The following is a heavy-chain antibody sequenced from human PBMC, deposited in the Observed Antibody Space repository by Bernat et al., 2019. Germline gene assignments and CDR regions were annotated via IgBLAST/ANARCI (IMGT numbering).Heavy chain of an antibody. CDR2: IWYDGSIK. V-gene: IGHV3-33*01. CDR3: ARDISVVPAAQDPFDY. D-gene: IGHD2-2*01. Sequence: QVQLVESGGGVVQPGRSLRLSCAASGFTFSSYGMHWVRQAPGKGLEWVAVIWYDGSIKYYADSVKGRFTISRDNSKNTLYLQMNSLRAEDTAVYYCARDISVVPAAQDPFDYWGQGTLVTVSS. J-gene: IGHJ4*02. CDR1: GFTFSSYG.